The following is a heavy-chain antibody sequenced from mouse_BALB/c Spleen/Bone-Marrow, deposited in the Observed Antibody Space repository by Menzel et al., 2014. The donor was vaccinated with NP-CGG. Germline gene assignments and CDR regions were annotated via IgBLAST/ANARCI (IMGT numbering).Heavy chain of an antibody. D-gene: IGHD1-1*01. J-gene: IGHJ4*01. V-gene: IGHV1-5*01. CDR1: GYTFTSYW. Sequence: EVQLQESGTVLARPGASVKMSCKASGYTFTSYWMHWVKQRPGQDLEWIGAIYPGNSDTSYNQKFKGKAKLTAVTSTSTAYMDLSSLTNEDSAVYYCTRGITTVVATRAMDYWGQGTSVTVSS. CDR3: TRGITTVVATRAMDY. CDR2: IYPGNSDT.